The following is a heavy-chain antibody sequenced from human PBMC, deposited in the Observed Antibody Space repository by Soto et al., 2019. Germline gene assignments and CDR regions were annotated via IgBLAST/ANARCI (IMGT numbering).Heavy chain of an antibody. Sequence: PGGSLRLSCAASGFTFSSYGMHWVRQAPGKGLEWVAVISYDGSNKYYADSVKGRFTISRDNSKNTLYLQMNSLRAEDTAVYYCAKDGYDFWSGYGAWAFDIWGQGTMVTVSS. V-gene: IGHV3-30*18. CDR3: AKDGYDFWSGYGAWAFDI. CDR1: GFTFSSYG. J-gene: IGHJ3*02. D-gene: IGHD3-3*01. CDR2: ISYDGSNK.